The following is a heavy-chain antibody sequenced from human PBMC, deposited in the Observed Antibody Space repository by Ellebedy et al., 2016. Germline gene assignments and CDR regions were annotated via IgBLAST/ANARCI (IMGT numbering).Heavy chain of an antibody. CDR1: GFSFISYS. Sequence: GGSLRLXCVASGFSFISYSMNWVRQAPGKGLEWVSSISSSSDYIYYADSVKGRFTIFRDNAQNSLYLQVNSLRAEDTAVFYCVRSGESSYYFDYWGQGILVTVSS. D-gene: IGHD3-10*01. CDR2: ISSSSDYI. J-gene: IGHJ4*02. V-gene: IGHV3-21*01. CDR3: VRSGESSYYFDY.